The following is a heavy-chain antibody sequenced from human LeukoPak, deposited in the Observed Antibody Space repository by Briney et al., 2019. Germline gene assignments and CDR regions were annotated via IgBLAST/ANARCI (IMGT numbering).Heavy chain of an antibody. CDR2: IYYSGST. J-gene: IGHJ4*02. CDR1: GGSISNFY. CDR3: ARAGGWRTAALDLDY. D-gene: IGHD6-13*01. Sequence: SETLSLTCTVSGGSISNFYWSWIRQPPGKGLEWIGYIYYSGSTNYNPSLKSRVTISVDTSKNQFSLKLNSVTAADTAVYYCARAGGWRTAALDLDYWGQGTLVTVSS. V-gene: IGHV4-59*01.